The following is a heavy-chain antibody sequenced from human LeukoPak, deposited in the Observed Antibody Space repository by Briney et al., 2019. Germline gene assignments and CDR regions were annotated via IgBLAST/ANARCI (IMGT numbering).Heavy chain of an antibody. CDR1: GFTFSSYW. CDR3: ARVRGSYFFVDY. V-gene: IGHV3-7*01. J-gene: IGHJ4*02. CDR2: IKQDGSEK. Sequence: GVTLRLSCAASGFTFSSYWMSWVRQAPGKGLEGVANIKQDGSEKYYVDSVKGRFTISRDNAKNSLYLQMNSLRAEDTAVYYCARVRGSYFFVDYWGQGTLVTVSS. D-gene: IGHD1-26*01.